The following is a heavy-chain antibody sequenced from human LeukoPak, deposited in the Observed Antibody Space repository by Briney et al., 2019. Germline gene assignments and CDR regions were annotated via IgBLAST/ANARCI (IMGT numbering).Heavy chain of an antibody. J-gene: IGHJ3*02. D-gene: IGHD4-17*01. CDR1: GFTFSSYA. CDR3: AKTLTTVTILDAFDI. Sequence: GGSLRLSCAASGFTFSSYATHWVRQAPGKGLEWVAVISYDGSNKYYADSVKGRFTISRDNSKNTLYLQMSSLRAEDMAVYYCAKTLTTVTILDAFDIWGQGTMVTVSS. V-gene: IGHV3-30*04. CDR2: ISYDGSNK.